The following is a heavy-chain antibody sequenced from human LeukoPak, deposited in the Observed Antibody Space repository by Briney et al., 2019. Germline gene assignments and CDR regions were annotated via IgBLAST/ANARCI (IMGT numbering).Heavy chain of an antibody. Sequence: AASVKVSCKASGYTFTGYYMHWVRQAPGQGLEWMGWINPNSGGTNYAQKFQGRVTMTRDTSISTAYMELSRLRSDDTAVYYCAREGVGQGRKYSSSRVFQHWGQGTLVTVSS. D-gene: IGHD6-13*01. CDR2: INPNSGGT. CDR1: GYTFTGYY. V-gene: IGHV1-2*02. CDR3: AREGVGQGRKYSSSRVFQH. J-gene: IGHJ1*01.